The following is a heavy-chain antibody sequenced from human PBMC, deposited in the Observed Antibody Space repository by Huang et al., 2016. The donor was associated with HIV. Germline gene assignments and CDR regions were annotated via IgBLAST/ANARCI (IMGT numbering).Heavy chain of an antibody. CDR3: ARHMDCSSSSCLAGGHERGPFDM. Sequence: QLQLQESGPGLVKPSETLSLTCSVSGGSISSSSYYWGWIRQPPGKGLEWIGSIYYSGSTFYNPALKSGVTIAVDTSKNQVSLRLSSVTAADTSVYYCARHMDCSSSSCLAGGHERGPFDMWGQGTMVTVSS. D-gene: IGHD2-2*01. J-gene: IGHJ3*02. V-gene: IGHV4-39*01. CDR2: IYYSGST. CDR1: GGSISSSSYY.